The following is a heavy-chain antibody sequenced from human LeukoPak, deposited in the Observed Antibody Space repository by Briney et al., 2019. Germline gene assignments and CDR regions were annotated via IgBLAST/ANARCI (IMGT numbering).Heavy chain of an antibody. V-gene: IGHV3-23*01. CDR3: AKDRGLLWFGESRVMDV. J-gene: IGHJ6*02. D-gene: IGHD3-10*01. Sequence: PGGSLRLSCAASGFTFSSYAMSWVRQAPGKGLEWVSGISGSGGSTYYADSVKGRFTISRDNSKNTLYLQMNSLRAEDTAVYYCAKDRGLLWFGESRVMDVWGQGTSVTVSS. CDR1: GFTFSSYA. CDR2: ISGSGGST.